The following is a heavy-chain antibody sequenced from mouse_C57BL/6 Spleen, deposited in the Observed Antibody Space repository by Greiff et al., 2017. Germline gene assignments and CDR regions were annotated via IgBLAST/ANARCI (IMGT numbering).Heavy chain of an antibody. Sequence: EVQLQQSGAELVRPGASVKLSCTASGFNIKDDYMHWVKQRPEQGLEWIGWIDPENGDTEYASKFQGKATITADTSSNTAYLQLSSLTSEDTAVYYCTTGWDRYWGQGTTLTVSS. CDR2: IDPENGDT. J-gene: IGHJ2*01. V-gene: IGHV14-4*01. D-gene: IGHD4-1*01. CDR3: TTGWDRY. CDR1: GFNIKDDY.